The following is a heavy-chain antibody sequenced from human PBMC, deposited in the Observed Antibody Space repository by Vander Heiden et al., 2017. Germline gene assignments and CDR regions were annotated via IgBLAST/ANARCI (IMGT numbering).Heavy chain of an antibody. CDR2: ISGSGGST. D-gene: IGHD6-13*01. CDR1: GFTFSSYA. V-gene: IGHV3-23*01. CDR3: AKEEHKQLAFDY. Sequence: EVQLLESGGGLVQPGGSLRLSCAASGFTFSSYAMGWVRQAPGKGLECVSAISGSGGSTYYADSVKGRFTISRDNSKNTLYLQMNSLRAEDTAVYYCAKEEHKQLAFDYWGQGTLVTVSS. J-gene: IGHJ4*02.